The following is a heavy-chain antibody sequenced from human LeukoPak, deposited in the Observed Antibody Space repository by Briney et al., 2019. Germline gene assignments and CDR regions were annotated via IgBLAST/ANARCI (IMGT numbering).Heavy chain of an antibody. CDR2: IDPSDSYT. CDR3: ASCSGGSCYSGDY. V-gene: IGHV5-10-1*01. D-gene: IGHD2-15*01. CDR1: GYSFTSYW. J-gene: IGHJ4*02. Sequence: GESLKISCKGSGYSFTSYWISWVRQMPGKGLEWMGRIDPSDSYTNYSPSFQGHVTISADKSISTAYLQWSSLKASDTAMYYCASCSGGSCYSGDYWGQGTLVIVSS.